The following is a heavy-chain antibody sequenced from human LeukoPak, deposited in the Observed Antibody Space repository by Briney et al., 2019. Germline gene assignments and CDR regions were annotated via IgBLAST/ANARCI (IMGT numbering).Heavy chain of an antibody. CDR2: IYYSGST. D-gene: IGHD2-15*01. V-gene: IGHV4-31*03. Sequence: AQTLSLTCTVSGGSISSGGYYWSWIRQHPGKGLEWIGYIYYSGSTYYNQSLKSRVTISVDTSKDQFSLKLSSVTPADTAVYYCARDLLTTLDYWGQGTLVTVSS. J-gene: IGHJ4*02. CDR1: GGSISSGGYY. CDR3: ARDLLTTLDY.